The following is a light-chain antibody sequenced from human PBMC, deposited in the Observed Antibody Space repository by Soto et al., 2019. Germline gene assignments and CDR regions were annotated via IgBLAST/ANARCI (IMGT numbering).Light chain of an antibody. Sequence: EIVLTQSPATLSLSPGERATLSCRASQSVSSYLAWYQQKPGQAPRLRIYDASNRATGIPARFSGSGSGTEFTLTISSLEPEDFAVYYCPKRSNWLLTFGGGTKVEIK. J-gene: IGKJ4*01. CDR3: PKRSNWLLT. V-gene: IGKV3-11*01. CDR1: QSVSSY. CDR2: DAS.